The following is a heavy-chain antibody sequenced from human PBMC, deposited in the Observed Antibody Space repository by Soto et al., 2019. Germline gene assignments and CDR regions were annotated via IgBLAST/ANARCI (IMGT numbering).Heavy chain of an antibody. J-gene: IGHJ4*02. V-gene: IGHV4-39*02. CDR2: IYYSGST. D-gene: IGHD5-12*01. CDR3: AREWLRLYYFDY. Sequence: SETLSLTCTVSGGSISSSSYYWGWIRQPPGKGLEWIGSIYYSGSTYYNPSLKSRVTISVDTSKNQFSLKLSSVTAADTAVYYCAREWLRLYYFDYWGQGTLVTVSS. CDR1: GGSISSSSYY.